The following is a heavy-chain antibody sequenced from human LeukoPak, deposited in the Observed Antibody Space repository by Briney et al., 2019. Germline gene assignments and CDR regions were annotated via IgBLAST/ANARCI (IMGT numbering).Heavy chain of an antibody. CDR2: INPNSGGT. CDR1: GYTFTGYY. D-gene: IGHD3-10*01. Sequence: ASVKVSCKASGYTFTGYYMHWVRQAPGQGLEWMGWINPNSGGTNYAQKFQGRVTMTRGTSISTAYMELSRLRSDDTAVYYCARGNVVRGVITYNWFDPWGQGTLVTVSS. J-gene: IGHJ5*02. CDR3: ARGNVVRGVITYNWFDP. V-gene: IGHV1-2*02.